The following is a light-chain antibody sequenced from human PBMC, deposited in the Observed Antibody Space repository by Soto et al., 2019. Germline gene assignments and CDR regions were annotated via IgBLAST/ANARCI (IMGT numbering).Light chain of an antibody. V-gene: IGKV1-39*01. Sequence: DIQMTQSPSSLSASVGDRVTITCRASQSISSYLNWYKQKPGKAPKLLIYAASSLQSGVPSRFSGSGSGTDFTLTISSLQPEDVATYYCQQSYSTLYTFGQGTKLEIK. CDR3: QQSYSTLYT. J-gene: IGKJ2*01. CDR2: AAS. CDR1: QSISSY.